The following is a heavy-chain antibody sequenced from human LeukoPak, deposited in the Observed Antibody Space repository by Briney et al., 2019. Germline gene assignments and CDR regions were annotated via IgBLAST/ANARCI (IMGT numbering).Heavy chain of an antibody. V-gene: IGHV1-18*01. Sequence: ASVEVSCKPYGYTFNTYGITWVRQTPGQGLEWMGWISPYNGNTNYAQKFQGRVTMTTDTSTSTAYMELRRLRYDGTAGYYFARDTPDSSGYSIDYWGQGTLVTVSS. J-gene: IGHJ4*02. CDR1: GYTFNTYG. D-gene: IGHD3-22*01. CDR3: ARDTPDSSGYSIDY. CDR2: ISPYNGNT.